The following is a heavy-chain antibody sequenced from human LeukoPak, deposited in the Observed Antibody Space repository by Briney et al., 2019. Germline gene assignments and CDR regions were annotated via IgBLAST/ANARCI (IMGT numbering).Heavy chain of an antibody. Sequence: ASVKVSCKASGYTFTSYYMHWVRQAPGQGLEWMGIINPSGGSTSYAQKFQGRVTMTRDTSTSTVYMELSSLRSEDTAVYYCARAVYYYDSSGYYSNTFDPWGQGTLVTVSS. CDR2: INPSGGST. CDR3: ARAVYYYDSSGYYSNTFDP. D-gene: IGHD3-22*01. CDR1: GYTFTSYY. J-gene: IGHJ5*02. V-gene: IGHV1-46*01.